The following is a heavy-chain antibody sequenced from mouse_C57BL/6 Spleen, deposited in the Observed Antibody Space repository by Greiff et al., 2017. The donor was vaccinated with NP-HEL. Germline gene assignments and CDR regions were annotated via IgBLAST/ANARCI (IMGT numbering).Heavy chain of an antibody. J-gene: IGHJ4*01. V-gene: IGHV3-6*01. CDR3: ARGGYYLYAMDY. CDR2: ISYDGIN. Sequence: DVQLQESGPGLVKPSQSLSLTCSVTGYSITSGYYWNWIRQFPGNKLEWMGYISYDGINNFNPSLKNRISITRDPSKNQFILKLNSVTTEDTATYYCARGGYYLYAMDYWGQGTSVTVSS. CDR1: GYSITSGYY. D-gene: IGHD1-1*01.